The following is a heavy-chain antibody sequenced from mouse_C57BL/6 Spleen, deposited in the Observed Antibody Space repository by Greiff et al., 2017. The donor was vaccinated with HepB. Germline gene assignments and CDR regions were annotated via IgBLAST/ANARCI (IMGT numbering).Heavy chain of an antibody. V-gene: IGHV1-39*01. CDR2: INPNYGTT. CDR3: AREVYYGNYFDY. D-gene: IGHD2-1*01. CDR1: GYSFTDYN. Sequence: EVQVMESGPELVKPGASVKISCKASGYSFTDYNMNWVKQSNGKSLEWIGVINPNYGTTSYNQKFKGKATLTVDQSSSTAYMQLNSLTSEDSAVYYCAREVYYGNYFDYWGQGTTLTVSS. J-gene: IGHJ2*01.